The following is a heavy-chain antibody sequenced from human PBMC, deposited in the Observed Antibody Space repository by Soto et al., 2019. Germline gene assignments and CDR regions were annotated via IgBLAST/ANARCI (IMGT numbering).Heavy chain of an antibody. D-gene: IGHD6-19*01. J-gene: IGHJ1*01. CDR2: ISAYNGNT. CDR1: GYTFPSYG. Sequence: QVQLVQSGAEVKKPGASVKVSCKASGYTFPSYGIRWARQAPGQGLEWMGWISAYNGNTNYAQKLQARGTMPTAASTSTAYTELRSLRSDDTAVYYCARALSEVARTIEYFQHWGQGTLVTVSS. V-gene: IGHV1-18*01. CDR3: ARALSEVARTIEYFQH.